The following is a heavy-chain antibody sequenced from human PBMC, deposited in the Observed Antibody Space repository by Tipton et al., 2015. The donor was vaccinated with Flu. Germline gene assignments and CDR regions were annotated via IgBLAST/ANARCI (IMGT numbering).Heavy chain of an antibody. CDR1: GFTFSSYG. V-gene: IGHV3-13*01. CDR2: IGTAGDT. Sequence: GSLRLSCAASGFTFSSYGMHWVRQATGKGLEWVSAIGTAGDTYYPGSVKGRFTISRENAKNSLYLQMNSLRAGDTAVYYCARSYCSGGSCRYYFDYWGQGTLVTVSS. D-gene: IGHD2-15*01. J-gene: IGHJ4*02. CDR3: ARSYCSGGSCRYYFDY.